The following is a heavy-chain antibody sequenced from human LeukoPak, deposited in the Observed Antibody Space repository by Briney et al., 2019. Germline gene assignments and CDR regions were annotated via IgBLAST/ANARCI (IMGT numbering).Heavy chain of an antibody. J-gene: IGHJ4*02. CDR2: IYYSGST. CDR3: ARQWKYSSSSVDY. V-gene: IGHV4-39*01. D-gene: IGHD6-6*01. Sequence: SETLSLTCTVSGGSISSSSYYWGWIRQPPGKGLEWIGSIYYSGSTYYNPSLKSRVTISVDTSKNQFSLKLSSVTAADTAVYYCARQWKYSSSSVDYWGQGTLVTVSS. CDR1: GGSISSSSYY.